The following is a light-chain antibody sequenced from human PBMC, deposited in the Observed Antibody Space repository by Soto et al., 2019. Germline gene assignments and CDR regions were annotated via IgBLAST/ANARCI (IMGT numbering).Light chain of an antibody. CDR1: QVISTS. Sequence: DIQLTQSPSFLSPSIGESVTITCGASQVISTSLAWYQVKPGKAPKLLIYAASTLESGVPSRFSATVSGTEFSLTITSLQPEDFAVYYCQQRSNWQWTFGQGTKVDIK. V-gene: IGKV1-9*01. CDR3: QQRSNWQWT. CDR2: AAS. J-gene: IGKJ1*01.